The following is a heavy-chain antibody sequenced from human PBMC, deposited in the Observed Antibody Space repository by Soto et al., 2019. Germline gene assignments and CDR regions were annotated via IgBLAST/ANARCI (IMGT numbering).Heavy chain of an antibody. CDR1: GFTFSGSA. V-gene: IGHV3-73*01. CDR2: IRSKANSYAT. D-gene: IGHD5-18*01. J-gene: IGHJ6*02. Sequence: GGSLRLSCAASGFTFSGSAMHWVRQASGKGLEWVGRIRSKANSYATACAASVKCRFTSSREDSKNTANLQMNSLKTEDTAVYYCQYRPIITKTGGYSYGLRGRNYYYYGMDVWGQGTTVTVSS. CDR3: QYRPIITKTGGYSYGLRGRNYYYYGMDV.